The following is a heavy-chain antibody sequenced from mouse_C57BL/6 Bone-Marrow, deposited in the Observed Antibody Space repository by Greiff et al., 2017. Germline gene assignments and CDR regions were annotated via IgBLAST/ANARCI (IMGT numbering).Heavy chain of an antibody. CDR2: IYPRDGST. J-gene: IGHJ1*03. D-gene: IGHD1-1*01. CDR3: ERGTVVANWYFDV. Sequence: QVQLQQSDAELVKPGASVKISCKASGYTFTDHTIHWMKQRPEQGLEWIGYIYPRDGSTKYNEKFKGKATLTADKSSSTAYMQLNSLTSEDSAVYFGERGTVVANWYFDVWGTGTTVTVSS. V-gene: IGHV1-78*01. CDR1: GYTFTDHT.